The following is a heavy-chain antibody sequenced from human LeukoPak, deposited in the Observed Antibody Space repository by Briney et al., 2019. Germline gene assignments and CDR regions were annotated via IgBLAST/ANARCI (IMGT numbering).Heavy chain of an antibody. CDR3: ARGDPEPLDY. V-gene: IGHV4-30-2*01. Sequence: PSQTLSLTCAVSGGSISSGGYSWSWIRQPPGKGLEWIGYIYHSGSTYYNPPLKSRVTISVDRSKNQFSLKLSSVTAADTAVYYCARGDPEPLDYWGQGTLVTVSS. D-gene: IGHD1-14*01. J-gene: IGHJ4*02. CDR2: IYHSGST. CDR1: GGSISSGGYS.